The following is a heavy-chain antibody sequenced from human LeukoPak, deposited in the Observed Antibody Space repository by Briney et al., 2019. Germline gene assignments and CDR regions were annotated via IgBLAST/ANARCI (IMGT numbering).Heavy chain of an antibody. D-gene: IGHD3-3*01. CDR1: DDSITMYY. Sequence: SETLSLTCSVSDDSITMYYWTWIRQPPGKGLEWIGYVDHTGSTNFNPSLNGRVSISRDTTNNLFSLRLSSVTAADTAVYYCAREVEYYDFWSGYFKGYYYYYMDVWGKGTTVTVSS. J-gene: IGHJ6*03. CDR2: VDHTGST. CDR3: AREVEYYDFWSGYFKGYYYYYMDV. V-gene: IGHV4-59*01.